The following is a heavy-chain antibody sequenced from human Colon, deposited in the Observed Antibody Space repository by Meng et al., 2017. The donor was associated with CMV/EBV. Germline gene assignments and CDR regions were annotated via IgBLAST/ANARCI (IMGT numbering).Heavy chain of an antibody. D-gene: IGHD5/OR15-5a*01. J-gene: IGHJ4*02. V-gene: IGHV1-2*06. CDR1: GYSFTGYY. CDR3: ARDRASLYYQFDS. CDR2: INTDDGDT. Sequence: QVQLVQSGFEVKRPGASGKVSCKASGYSFTGYYLHWLRQAPGQRLEWLGRINTDDGDTKYAPKFRGRATMTRDTSITTAYMELDGLTSDDTATYYCARDRASLYYQFDSWGQGTLVTVSS.